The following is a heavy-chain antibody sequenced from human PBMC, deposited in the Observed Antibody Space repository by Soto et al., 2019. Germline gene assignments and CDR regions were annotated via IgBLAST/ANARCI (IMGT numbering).Heavy chain of an antibody. CDR2: IYTSGST. CDR3: WRDGGSRSHWSEEYYFYGMDV. Sequence: SETLSLTCTVPGGSISSYYWSWIRQPAGKGLEWIGRIYTSGSTNYNPSPKSRVTMSVDTSKNQFSLKLSSVTAADTAAYYWWRDGGSRSHWSEEYYFYGMDVWGQGTTVTVSS. CDR1: GGSISSYY. V-gene: IGHV4-4*07. D-gene: IGHD3-16*01. J-gene: IGHJ6*02.